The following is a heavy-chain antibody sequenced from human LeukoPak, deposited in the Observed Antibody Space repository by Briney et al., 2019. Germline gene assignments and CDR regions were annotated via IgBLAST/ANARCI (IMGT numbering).Heavy chain of an antibody. CDR3: ARELGYMDV. CDR1: GFTFTDYG. D-gene: IGHD6-6*01. V-gene: IGHV3-20*04. CDR2: INWNGDST. Sequence: GGSLRLSCAASGFTFTDYGMSWVRQAPGKGLEWVAGINWNGDSTVYAHSVKGRFTISRNNTKYSLYMKMNSLRAEDTALYYCARELGYMDVWGKGTTVTVSS. J-gene: IGHJ6*03.